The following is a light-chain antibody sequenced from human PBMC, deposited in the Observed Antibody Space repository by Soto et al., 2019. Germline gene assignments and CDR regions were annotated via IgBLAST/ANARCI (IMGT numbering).Light chain of an antibody. V-gene: IGLV1-44*01. Sequence: QSALTQPPSLSGNPGQRVTISCSGSTSNIAGNTVHWYQHLPETAPKLLIYIDDQRPSGVPDRFSGSKSGTSASLAISGLQSEDEADYYCATWDDSLKAAVFGGGTQLTVL. CDR2: IDD. CDR3: ATWDDSLKAAV. CDR1: TSNIAGNT. J-gene: IGLJ7*01.